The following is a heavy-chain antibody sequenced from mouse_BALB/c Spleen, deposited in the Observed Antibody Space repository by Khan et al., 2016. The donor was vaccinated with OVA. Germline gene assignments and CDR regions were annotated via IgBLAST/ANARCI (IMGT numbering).Heavy chain of an antibody. J-gene: IGHJ3*01. CDR1: GYTFTSYW. Sequence: QVQLQQSGAELAKPGASVKMSCKASGYTFTSYWMHWVKQRPGQGLEWIGYINPSTGYTEYNQRFKDKATLTADKSSSTAYMQLSSLTSEESAVDYGANRGSRSAWLTYWGEGSGGTVSA. V-gene: IGHV1-7*01. CDR3: ANRGSRSAWLTY. D-gene: IGHD1-1*01. CDR2: INPSTGYT.